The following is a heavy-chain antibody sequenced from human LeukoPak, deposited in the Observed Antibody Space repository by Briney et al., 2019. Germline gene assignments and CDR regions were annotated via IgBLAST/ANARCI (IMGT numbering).Heavy chain of an antibody. Sequence: SETLSLTCTVPGGSISSSGYYWGWIRQPPGKGLEWIASIYYSGSTYYNPSLKSRVTISVDTSKNQLSLKLSSLTAADTAVYYCARHEYSGSYYGLSWFDPWGQGTLVTVSS. CDR2: IYYSGST. D-gene: IGHD1-26*01. J-gene: IGHJ5*02. CDR3: ARHEYSGSYYGLSWFDP. V-gene: IGHV4-39*01. CDR1: GGSISSSGYY.